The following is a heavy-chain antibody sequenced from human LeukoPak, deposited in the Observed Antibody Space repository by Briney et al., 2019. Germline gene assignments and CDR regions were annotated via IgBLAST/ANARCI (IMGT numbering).Heavy chain of an antibody. CDR1: GGFISSSSYY. V-gene: IGHV4-39*01. CDR3: ARQLLYSSSSDFDY. J-gene: IGHJ4*02. CDR2: IYYSGST. D-gene: IGHD6-6*01. Sequence: PSETLSLTCTVSGGFISSSSYYWGWIRQPPGKGLEWIGSIYYSGSTYYNPSLKSRVTISVDTSKNQFSLKLSSVTAADTAVYYCARQLLYSSSSDFDYWGQGTLVTVSS.